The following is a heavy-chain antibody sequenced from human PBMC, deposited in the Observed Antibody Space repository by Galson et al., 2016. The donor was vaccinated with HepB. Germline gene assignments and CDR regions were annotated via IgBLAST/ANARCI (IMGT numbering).Heavy chain of an antibody. CDR1: GFTVSNNY. D-gene: IGHD3-16*01. Sequence: SLRLSCAASGFTVSNNYMSWVRQAPGTGLQWVSLIYSGGVTDYADSVKGRFTISRDNSKNTLYLQMNSLRAEDKAVYYCAGGPMRRGWGQGTLVTVSS. CDR2: IYSGGVT. CDR3: AGGPMRRG. J-gene: IGHJ4*02. V-gene: IGHV3-53*01.